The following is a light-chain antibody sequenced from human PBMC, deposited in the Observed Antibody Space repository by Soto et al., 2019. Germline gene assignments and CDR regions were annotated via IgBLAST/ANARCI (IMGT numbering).Light chain of an antibody. CDR1: QSVSSN. J-gene: IGKJ2*01. CDR2: GAS. V-gene: IGKV3-15*01. CDR3: QQYNNWPYT. Sequence: EIVMTQSPVTLSVSPGERATLSCRASQSVSSNLGWYQQKPGQGPRLLIYGASTRATGIAARFSGSGSGTEFTLTISSLQSEDFAVYYCQQYNNWPYTFGQGTKLEIK.